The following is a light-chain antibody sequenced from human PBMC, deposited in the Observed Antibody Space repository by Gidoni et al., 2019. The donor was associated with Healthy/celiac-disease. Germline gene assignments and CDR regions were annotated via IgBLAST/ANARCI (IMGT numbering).Light chain of an antibody. J-gene: IGKJ1*01. CDR3: QQRSNWPWT. Sequence: EIVLTPSPATLSLSPGERATLSCRASQSVSSYLAWYQQKPCQAPRLLIYDASNRATGITARFSGSGSGTDFTLTISSLEPEDFAVYYCQQRSNWPWTFGQGTKVEIK. CDR1: QSVSSY. CDR2: DAS. V-gene: IGKV3-11*01.